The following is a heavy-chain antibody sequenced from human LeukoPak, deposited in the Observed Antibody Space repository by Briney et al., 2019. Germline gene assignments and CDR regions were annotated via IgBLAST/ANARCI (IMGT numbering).Heavy chain of an antibody. CDR2: VSDSGDRT. CDR3: AKDARRSSGWYFFDH. CDR1: GFAFSSQD. D-gene: IGHD6-19*01. V-gene: IGHV3-23*01. J-gene: IGHJ4*02. Sequence: GGSLRLSCAASGFAFSSQDMGWVRQAPGKGLEWVSAVSDSGDRTYYVDSVKGRFTISRDNSKNTLYLQMNSLRADDTAVYYCAKDARRSSGWYFFDHWGQGTLVTVSS.